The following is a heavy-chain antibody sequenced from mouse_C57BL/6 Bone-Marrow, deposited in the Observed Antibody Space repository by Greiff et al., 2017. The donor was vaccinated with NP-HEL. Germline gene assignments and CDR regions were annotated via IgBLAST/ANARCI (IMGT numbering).Heavy chain of an antibody. CDR3: ARLRYDKDY. Sequence: EVQVVESGGDLVKPGGSLKLSCAASGFTFSSYGMSWVRPTPDKRLAWVATISSGGSYTYYPDSVKGRFTISRDNAKNTRYLQMSSLKSEDTAMYYCARLRYDKDYWGQGTTLTVSS. CDR1: GFTFSSYG. J-gene: IGHJ2*01. CDR2: ISSGGSYT. D-gene: IGHD2-14*01. V-gene: IGHV5-6*01.